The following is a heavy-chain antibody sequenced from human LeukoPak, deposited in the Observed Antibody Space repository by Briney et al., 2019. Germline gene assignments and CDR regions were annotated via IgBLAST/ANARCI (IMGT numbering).Heavy chain of an antibody. D-gene: IGHD5-24*01. CDR1: GFTFSSYG. Sequence: SGGSLRLSCAASGFTFSSYGMHWVRQAPGKGLEWVAVIWYDGSNKYYADSVKGRFIISRDNSKNTLCLQMNSLRAEDTAVYYCAKSQARGGISGTIMAIVDSWGQGALVTVSS. CDR3: AKSQARGGISGTIMAIVDS. V-gene: IGHV3-30*02. J-gene: IGHJ4*02. CDR2: IWYDGSNK.